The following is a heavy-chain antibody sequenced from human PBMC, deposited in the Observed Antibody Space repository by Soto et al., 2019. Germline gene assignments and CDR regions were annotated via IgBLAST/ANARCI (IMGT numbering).Heavy chain of an antibody. CDR2: MNPKSGNT. D-gene: IGHD3-22*01. CDR3: ARVGYYYDSSGYYLSFDY. J-gene: IGHJ4*02. CDR1: GYTFTSYD. V-gene: IGHV1-8*01. Sequence: AASVKVSCKASGYTFTSYDINWVRQATGQGLEWMGWMNPKSGNTGYAQKFQGRVTMTRNTSISTAYMELSSLRSEDTAVYYCARVGYYYDSSGYYLSFDYWGQGTLVTVSS.